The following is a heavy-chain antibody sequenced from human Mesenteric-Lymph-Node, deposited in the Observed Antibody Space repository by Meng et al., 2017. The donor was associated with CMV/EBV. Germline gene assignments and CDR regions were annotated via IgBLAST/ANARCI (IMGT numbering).Heavy chain of an antibody. CDR3: ARQDAFDI. V-gene: IGHV3-48*04. CDR2: ISGSSSTV. CDR1: GFTFSSYS. Sequence: GGSLRLSCAASGFTFSSYSMSWVRQAPGKGLEWVSYISGSSSTVYYADSVKGRFTISRDNAKNSLFLQMNSLRVEDTAVYYCARQDAFDIWGQGTLVTVSS. J-gene: IGHJ3*02.